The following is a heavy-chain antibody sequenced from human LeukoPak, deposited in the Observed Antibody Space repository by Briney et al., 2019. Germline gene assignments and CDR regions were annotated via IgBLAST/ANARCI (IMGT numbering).Heavy chain of an antibody. Sequence: KPSETLSLTCIVSGDSTSSFYWNWIRQSAGKGLEWSGRFYNSGNIKYNPSLKSRVTMSVDTSQKQFSLKLSSVTAADTAVYYCARDNPVDYYNNYGMDVWGQGITVTVSS. CDR1: GDSTSSFY. J-gene: IGHJ6*02. V-gene: IGHV4-4*07. CDR3: ARDNPVDYYNNYGMDV. CDR2: FYNSGNI.